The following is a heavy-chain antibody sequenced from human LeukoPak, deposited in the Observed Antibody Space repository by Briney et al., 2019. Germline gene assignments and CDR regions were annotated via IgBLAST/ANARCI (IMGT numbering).Heavy chain of an antibody. J-gene: IGHJ4*02. CDR2: ISYDGTNK. CDR1: GFTFSSYD. V-gene: IGHV3-30*18. CDR3: AEVPYPSRSMDEVEYTLDY. Sequence: GGSLRLSCAASGFTFSSYDMHWVRQAPGKGLEWVAVISYDGTNKYSADSVKGRFTISRDNSKNTLYLQMNSLRAEDTAVYYCAEVPYPSRSMDEVEYTLDYWGQGTLVAVSS. D-gene: IGHD2/OR15-2a*01.